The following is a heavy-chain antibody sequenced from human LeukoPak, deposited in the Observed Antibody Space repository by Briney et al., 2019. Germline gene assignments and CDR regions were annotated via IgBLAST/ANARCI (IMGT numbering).Heavy chain of an antibody. D-gene: IGHD6-19*01. CDR2: IIPIFGTA. V-gene: IGHV1-69*05. Sequence: ASVKVSCKASGGTFSSYAISWVRQAPGQGLELMGRIIPIFGTANYAQKFQGRVTITTDESTSTAYMELSSLRSEDTAVYYCARRGSGWYEYWGQGTLVTVSS. J-gene: IGHJ4*02. CDR1: GGTFSSYA. CDR3: ARRGSGWYEY.